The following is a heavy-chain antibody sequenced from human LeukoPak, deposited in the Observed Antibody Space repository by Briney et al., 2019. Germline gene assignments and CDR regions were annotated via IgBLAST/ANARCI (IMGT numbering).Heavy chain of an antibody. CDR2: ISYDGSNK. V-gene: IGHV3-30*03. Sequence: GGFLRLSCAASGFTFGSYGMHWVRQAPGKGLEWVAVISYDGSNKYYADSVKGRFTISRDNSKNTLYLQMNSLRAEDTAVYYCPTSSTSRGMDVWGKGTTVTVSS. CDR3: PTSSTSRGMDV. J-gene: IGHJ6*04. D-gene: IGHD2-2*01. CDR1: GFTFGSYG.